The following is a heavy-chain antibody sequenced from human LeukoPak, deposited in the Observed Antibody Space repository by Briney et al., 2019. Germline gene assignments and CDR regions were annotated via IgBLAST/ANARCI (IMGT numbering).Heavy chain of an antibody. J-gene: IGHJ4*02. CDR2: ISAYNGNT. D-gene: IGHD2-21*02. CDR3: ARVWGTYCGGDCPNDY. CDR1: GYTFTSYG. Sequence: ASVKVSCKASGYTFTSYGISWVRQAPGQGLEWMGWISAYNGNTNYAQKLQGRVTMTTDTSTSTAYMELRSLRSDDTAVYYCARVWGTYCGGDCPNDYWGQGILVTVSS. V-gene: IGHV1-18*01.